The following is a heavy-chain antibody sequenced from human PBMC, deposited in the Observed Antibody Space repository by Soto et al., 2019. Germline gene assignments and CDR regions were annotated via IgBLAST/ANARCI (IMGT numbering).Heavy chain of an antibody. D-gene: IGHD2-2*01. CDR3: ARVSCSSTSCYAEGLDAFDI. J-gene: IGHJ3*02. Sequence: QVQLVQSGAEVKKPGASVKVSCKASGYTFTGYYMHWVRQAPGQGLEWMGWINPNSGGTNYAQKFQGWVTLTRDTSISRAYMELSRLRYDDTAGYYCARVSCSSTSCYAEGLDAFDIWGQGTMVTVSS. CDR2: INPNSGGT. CDR1: GYTFTGYY. V-gene: IGHV1-2*04.